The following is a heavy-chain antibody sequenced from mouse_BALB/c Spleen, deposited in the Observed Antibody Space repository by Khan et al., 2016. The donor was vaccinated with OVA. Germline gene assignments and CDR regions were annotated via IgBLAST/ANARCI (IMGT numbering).Heavy chain of an antibody. CDR3: ARWLITTWYLDV. V-gene: IGHV5-17*02. CDR1: GFTFSSFG. D-gene: IGHD2-4*01. Sequence: EVELVESGGGLVQPGGSRKLSCAASGFTFSSFGMHWVRQAPEKGLEWVAYISFGSATIYYADTVKGRFTISRDNPKNTLFLQMTSLRSEDTAIXSCARWLITTWYLDVWGAGTTVTVSS. J-gene: IGHJ1*01. CDR2: ISFGSATI.